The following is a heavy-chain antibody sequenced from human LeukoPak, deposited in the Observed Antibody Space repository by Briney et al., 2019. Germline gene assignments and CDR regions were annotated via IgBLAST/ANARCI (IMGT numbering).Heavy chain of an antibody. CDR2: IRYDGSNK. V-gene: IGHV3-30*02. Sequence: GGSLRLSCAASGFTFSSYGMHWVRQAPGKGLEWVAFIRYDGSNKYYADSVKGRFTISRDNSKNTLYLQMNSLRAEDTAVYYCAKDQSYSSSWFYFDYWGQGTLVTVSS. CDR3: AKDQSYSSSWFYFDY. D-gene: IGHD6-13*01. CDR1: GFTFSSYG. J-gene: IGHJ4*02.